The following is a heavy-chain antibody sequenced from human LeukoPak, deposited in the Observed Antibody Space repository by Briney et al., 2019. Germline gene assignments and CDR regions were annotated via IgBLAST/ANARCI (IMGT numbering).Heavy chain of an antibody. J-gene: IGHJ3*02. CDR1: GYTFTSYD. D-gene: IGHD3-16*02. CDR3: ARVSAFGGVIVLVRDAFDI. Sequence: ASVKVSCTASGYTFTSYDINWVRQATGQGLEWMGWMNPNSGNTGYAQKFQGRVTMTRNTSISTAYMELSSLRSEDTAVYYCARVSAFGGVIVLVRDAFDIWGQGTMVTVSS. CDR2: MNPNSGNT. V-gene: IGHV1-8*01.